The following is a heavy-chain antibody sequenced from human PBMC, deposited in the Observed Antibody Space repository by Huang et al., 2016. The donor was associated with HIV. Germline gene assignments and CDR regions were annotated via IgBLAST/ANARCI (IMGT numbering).Heavy chain of an antibody. CDR3: ARDSPGTPVDY. CDR1: GGSVSSGSYY. V-gene: IGHV4-61*01. CDR2: IYYSGST. Sequence: QVQLQESGPGLVKPSGTLSLTCTVSGGSVSSGSYYWSWIRQPPGKGLEWIGYIYYSGSTNDNPALTNRVTRSVDTSKDQFSLKLSSVTAADTSVYYCARDSPGTPVDYWGQGTLVTVSS. D-gene: IGHD1-7*01. J-gene: IGHJ4*02.